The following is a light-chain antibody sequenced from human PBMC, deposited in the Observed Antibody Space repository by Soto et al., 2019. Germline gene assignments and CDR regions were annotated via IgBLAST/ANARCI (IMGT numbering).Light chain of an antibody. Sequence: EIVMTQSPATLSVSPGERATLSCRASQSVRSNLAWYQHKPGQAPRLLVYGASTRATDVPARFSGSGSGTEFTLTISSLQSEDFAVSSCQHYDHWPTTFGQGTKVDIK. V-gene: IGKV3-15*01. CDR3: QHYDHWPTT. J-gene: IGKJ1*01. CDR2: GAS. CDR1: QSVRSN.